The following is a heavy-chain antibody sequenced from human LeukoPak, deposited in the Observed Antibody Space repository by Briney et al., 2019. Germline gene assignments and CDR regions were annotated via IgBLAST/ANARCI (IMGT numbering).Heavy chain of an antibody. J-gene: IGHJ4*02. V-gene: IGHV1-69*13. CDR1: GYTFTDYY. D-gene: IGHD3-22*01. Sequence: SVKVSCKASGYTFTDYYLHWVRQAPGQGLEWMGGIIPIFGTANYAQKFQGRVTITADESTSTAYMELSSLRSEDTAVYYCARVRYYYDSSGYPDRIFDYWGQGTLVTVSS. CDR3: ARVRYYYDSSGYPDRIFDY. CDR2: IIPIFGTA.